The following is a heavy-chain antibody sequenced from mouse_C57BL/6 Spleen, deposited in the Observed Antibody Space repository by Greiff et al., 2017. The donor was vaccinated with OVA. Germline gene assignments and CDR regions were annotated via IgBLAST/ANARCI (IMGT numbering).Heavy chain of an antibody. CDR3: AREGLRGDMDY. CDR2: ISSGSSTI. D-gene: IGHD2-4*01. Sequence: EVKLVESGGGLVKPGGSLKLSCAASGFTFSDYGMHWVRQAPEKGLEWVAYISSGSSTIYYADTVKGRFTISRDNAKNTLFLQMTSRRSEDTAMDYCAREGLRGDMDYWGQGTTVTVSS. V-gene: IGHV5-17*01. J-gene: IGHJ4*01. CDR1: GFTFSDYG.